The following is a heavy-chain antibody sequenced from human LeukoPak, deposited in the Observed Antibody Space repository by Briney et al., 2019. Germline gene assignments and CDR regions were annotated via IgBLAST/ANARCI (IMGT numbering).Heavy chain of an antibody. CDR3: ARGCYDYVWGSYRYPYFDY. J-gene: IGHJ4*02. Sequence: TLSLTCTVSGGSISSGDYYWSWIRQPPGKGLEWIAYMYYSGSTYYNPSLKSRVTMSADTSKNQLSLKLSSVTAADAAVYYCARGCYDYVWGSYRYPYFDYWGQGTLVTVSS. CDR2: MYYSGST. V-gene: IGHV4-30-4*01. D-gene: IGHD3-16*02. CDR1: GGSISSGDYY.